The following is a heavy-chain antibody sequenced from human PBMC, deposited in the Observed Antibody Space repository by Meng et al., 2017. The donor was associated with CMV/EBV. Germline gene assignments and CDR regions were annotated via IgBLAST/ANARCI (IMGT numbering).Heavy chain of an antibody. CDR2: IYSGGST. V-gene: IGHV3-53*01. D-gene: IGHD3-3*01. J-gene: IGHJ6*02. Sequence: SCAASGFTVSSNYMSWVRQAPGKGLEWVSVIYSGGSTYYADSVKGRFTISRDNSKNTLYLQMNSLRAEDTAVYYCARDGLRFLDGMDVWGQGTTVTVSS. CDR1: GFTVSSNY. CDR3: ARDGLRFLDGMDV.